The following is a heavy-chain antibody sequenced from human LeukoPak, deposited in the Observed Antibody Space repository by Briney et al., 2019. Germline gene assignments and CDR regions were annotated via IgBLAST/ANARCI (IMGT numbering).Heavy chain of an antibody. CDR3: ARESETSGWYDY. V-gene: IGHV3-43*02. CDR1: GFIFDNYA. D-gene: IGHD6-19*01. Sequence: GSLRLSCAAPGFIFDNYAIHWVRQAPGKGLEWFSLISGDGGSTFYADSVRGRFTISRDNTRKSLSLQMSSLRSEDTALYYCARESETSGWYDYWGQGTPVTVSS. J-gene: IGHJ4*02. CDR2: ISGDGGST.